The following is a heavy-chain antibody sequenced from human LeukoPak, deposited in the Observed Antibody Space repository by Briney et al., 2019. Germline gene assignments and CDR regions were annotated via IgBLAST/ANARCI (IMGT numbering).Heavy chain of an antibody. D-gene: IGHD5-18*01. CDR3: ANSETAMVTGAFDI. J-gene: IGHJ3*02. Sequence: RPGGSLRLSCAASGFTFSSYAMSWVRQAPGKGLEWVSAISGSGGSTYYADSVKGRFTISRDNSKNTLYLQMNSLRAEDAAVYYCANSETAMVTGAFDIWGRGTMVTVSS. V-gene: IGHV3-23*01. CDR2: ISGSGGST. CDR1: GFTFSSYA.